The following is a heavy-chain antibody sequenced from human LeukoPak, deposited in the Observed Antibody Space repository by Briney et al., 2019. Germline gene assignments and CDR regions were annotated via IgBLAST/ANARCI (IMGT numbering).Heavy chain of an antibody. V-gene: IGHV3-74*01. CDR2: IKGDESYT. Sequence: PGGSLRLSCAASGFTYSRYWMHRVRQVPGKGLVWVARIKGDESYTFYADSVKGRFTISRDNAKNTLYLQMNSLRAEDTAVCYCASQADSAYGDYNWGQGTLVTVSS. J-gene: IGHJ4*02. CDR1: GFTYSRYW. CDR3: ASQADSAYGDYN. D-gene: IGHD4-17*01.